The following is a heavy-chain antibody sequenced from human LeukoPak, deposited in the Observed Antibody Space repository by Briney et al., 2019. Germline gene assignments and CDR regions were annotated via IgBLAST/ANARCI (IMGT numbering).Heavy chain of an antibody. CDR3: ARDRSGSGWFHPFDY. V-gene: IGHV3-48*02. D-gene: IGHD6-19*01. J-gene: IGHJ4*02. Sequence: PGGSLRLSCAASGFTFSSYSMNCVRQAPGKGLEWVSYISSSSSTIYYADSVKGRFTISRGNAKNSLYLQMNSLRDEDTAVYYCARDRSGSGWFHPFDYWGQGTLVTVSS. CDR1: GFTFSSYS. CDR2: ISSSSSTI.